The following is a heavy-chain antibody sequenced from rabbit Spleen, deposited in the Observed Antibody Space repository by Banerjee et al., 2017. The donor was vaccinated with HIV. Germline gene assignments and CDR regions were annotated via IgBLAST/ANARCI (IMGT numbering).Heavy chain of an antibody. Sequence: QEQLEESGGGLVQPGASLTLTCKASGIDFSNYNFMCWVRQAPGKGLEWIACIDSGSRDFTYYASWAKGRFTISKTSSTTVTLQMTSLTVADTAIYFCARDLAGVIGWNFNLWGQGTLVTVS. CDR2: IDSGSRDFT. J-gene: IGHJ4*01. V-gene: IGHV1S45*01. D-gene: IGHD4-1*01. CDR1: GIDFSNYNF. CDR3: ARDLAGVIGWNFNL.